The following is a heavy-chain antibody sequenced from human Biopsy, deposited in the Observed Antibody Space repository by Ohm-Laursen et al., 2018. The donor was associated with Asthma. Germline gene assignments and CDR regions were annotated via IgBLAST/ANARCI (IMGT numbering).Heavy chain of an antibody. CDR3: ARGQKSAGDRWFDP. Sequence: GSSVKVSCKVSGYTFTSYGISWVRQAPGQGLEWMGWISAYNGNTNYAQKLQGRVTMTRDTSISTAYMEVSRLRSDDTAVYYCARGQKSAGDRWFDPWGQGTLVTVSS. CDR1: GYTFTSYG. V-gene: IGHV1-18*04. CDR2: ISAYNGNT. J-gene: IGHJ5*02. D-gene: IGHD6-13*01.